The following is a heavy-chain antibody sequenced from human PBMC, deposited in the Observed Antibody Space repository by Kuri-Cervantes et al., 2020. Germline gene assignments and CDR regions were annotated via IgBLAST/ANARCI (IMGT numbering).Heavy chain of an antibody. CDR1: GYSFTSYW. J-gene: IGHJ4*02. CDR2: IYPGDSDT. Sequence: KVSCKGSGYSFTSYWIGWVRQMPGKGLEWMGIIYPGDSDTRYSPSFQGQVTISADKSISTAYLQWSSLKASDTAIYYCARHEAATIPDYWGQGTLVTVSS. V-gene: IGHV5-51*01. CDR3: ARHEAATIPDY. D-gene: IGHD6-25*01.